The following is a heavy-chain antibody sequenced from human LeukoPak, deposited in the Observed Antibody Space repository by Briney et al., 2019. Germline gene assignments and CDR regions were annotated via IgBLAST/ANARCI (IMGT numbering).Heavy chain of an antibody. CDR1: SGSFSSGGYY. D-gene: IGHD4-11*01. CDR2: IHYSGST. V-gene: IGHV4-31*03. Sequence: SETLSLTCTVSSGSFSSGGYYWSWVRQHPGKGLEWIGYIHYSGSTYYNPSLKSRVTISVDTSQKQFSLKMNSVTAADTAVYYCARSLTNSFDYWGQGTLVTVSS. CDR3: ARSLTNSFDY. J-gene: IGHJ4*02.